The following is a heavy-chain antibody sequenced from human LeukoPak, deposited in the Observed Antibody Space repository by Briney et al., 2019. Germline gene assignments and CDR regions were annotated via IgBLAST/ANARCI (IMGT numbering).Heavy chain of an antibody. CDR1: GGSISSYY. Sequence: SETLSLTCTVSGGSISSYYWSWVRQPPGKGLEWIGFVYYTGSTNYSPSLKSRVTISVDTSKNQFSLKLRSVTAADTAVYYCARGGGNTGYYFDYWGQGTLVTVSS. J-gene: IGHJ4*02. V-gene: IGHV4-59*01. CDR3: ARGGGNTGYYFDY. D-gene: IGHD4-23*01. CDR2: VYYTGST.